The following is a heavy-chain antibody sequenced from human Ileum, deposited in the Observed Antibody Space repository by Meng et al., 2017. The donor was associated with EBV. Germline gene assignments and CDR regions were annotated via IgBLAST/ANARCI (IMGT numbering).Heavy chain of an antibody. Sequence: QVQLQEPGPRRVKPSQTLSLTCVVSGASISSGGYHWSWIRQPPGKGLEWIGYIFSSGSPYYNPSLKNRITMSVDTSKNQFSLNLKSVTAADTAVYYCASYSEGGGGLGYWGQGTLVTVSS. CDR2: IFSSGSP. CDR3: ASYSEGGGGLGY. CDR1: GASISSGGYH. J-gene: IGHJ4*02. V-gene: IGHV4-30-4*01. D-gene: IGHD2-15*01.